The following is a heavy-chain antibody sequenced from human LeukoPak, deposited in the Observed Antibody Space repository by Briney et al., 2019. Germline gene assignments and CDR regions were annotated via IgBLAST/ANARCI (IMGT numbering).Heavy chain of an antibody. J-gene: IGHJ4*02. Sequence: PSETLSLTCTVSGYSISSGYYWAWIRQPPGKGLEWIGYIYHSGSTNYNPSLKSRVTISVDTSKNQFSLKLSSVTAADTAVYYCARDNRLSWGEIYFDYWGQGTLVTVSS. CDR2: IYHSGST. CDR1: GYSISSGYY. V-gene: IGHV4-38-2*02. D-gene: IGHD1-14*01. CDR3: ARDNRLSWGEIYFDY.